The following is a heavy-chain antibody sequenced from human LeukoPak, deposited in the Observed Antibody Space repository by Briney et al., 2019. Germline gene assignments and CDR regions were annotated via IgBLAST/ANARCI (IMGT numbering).Heavy chain of an antibody. CDR1: GFAFSSYA. V-gene: IGHV3-23*01. D-gene: IGHD2-15*01. CDR2: ISGSGNRT. CDR3: AKNLYCGGGSCYPSALGMDV. J-gene: IGHJ6*02. Sequence: GGSLRLSCAASGFAFSSYAMSWVRQAPGKGLEWVSSISGSGNRTYYADSVKGRFTISRDNSKNTLFLQMNSLRAEDTAVYYCAKNLYCGGGSCYPSALGMDVWGQGTTVTVSS.